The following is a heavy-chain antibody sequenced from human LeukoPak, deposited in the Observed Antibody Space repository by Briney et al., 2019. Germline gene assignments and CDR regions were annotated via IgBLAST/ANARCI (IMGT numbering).Heavy chain of an antibody. D-gene: IGHD3-22*01. V-gene: IGHV4-4*02. CDR2: VSYFGSA. CDR3: ASNGGYSFVI. Sequence: SETLSLTCAVSGGSISSGGWWSWVRQPPGKGLEWIGEVSYFGSAGYNPSLKSRVTISKDTSKNHFSPNLSSVTAADTAMYYCASNGGYSFVIWGQGTMVTVSS. CDR1: GGSISSGGW. J-gene: IGHJ3*01.